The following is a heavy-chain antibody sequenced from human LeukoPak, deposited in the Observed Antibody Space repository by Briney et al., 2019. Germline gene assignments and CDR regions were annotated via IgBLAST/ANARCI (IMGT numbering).Heavy chain of an antibody. J-gene: IGHJ4*02. CDR3: ARGCYYERSGYCPFDY. CDR1: GFIVSNNY. D-gene: IGHD3-22*01. CDR2: IYSGGGT. V-gene: IGHV3-53*01. Sequence: GGSLRLSCAASGFIVSNNYMNWVRQAPGKGLEWVSIIYSGGGTSYADSVKGRFTNSRDNSKNTLYLQMNSLRADDTAVYYCARGCYYERSGYCPFDYWGPGALVTVSS.